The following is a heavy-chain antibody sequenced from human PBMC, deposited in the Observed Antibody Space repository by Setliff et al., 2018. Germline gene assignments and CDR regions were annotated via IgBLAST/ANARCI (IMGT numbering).Heavy chain of an antibody. CDR2: IMPIFGST. J-gene: IGHJ5*02. CDR3: ARDRGGTAIANWFDR. Sequence: WASVKVSCKASGGSFSSFSIHWVRQAPGQGLEWMGRIMPIFGSTNYAQNFQGRVTITADKSTSTAYMDLSSLRSEDSAVYYCARDRGGTAIANWFDRWGQGTLVTVSS. D-gene: IGHD2-21*01. V-gene: IGHV1-69*08. CDR1: GGSFSSFS.